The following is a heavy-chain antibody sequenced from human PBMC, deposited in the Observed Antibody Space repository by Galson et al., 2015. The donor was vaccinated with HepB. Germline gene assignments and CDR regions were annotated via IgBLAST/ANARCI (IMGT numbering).Heavy chain of an antibody. CDR3: ARRSDRFGELSGEFDY. J-gene: IGHJ4*02. Sequence: SLRLSCAASGFTFSSSSMNWVRQAPGKGLEWVSSISSSSSYIRYADSVKGRFTISRDNAKNSLYLQMNSLRAEDTAVYYCARRSDRFGELSGEFDYWGQGTLVTVSS. CDR1: GFTFSSSS. V-gene: IGHV3-21*06. D-gene: IGHD3-10*01. CDR2: ISSSSSYI.